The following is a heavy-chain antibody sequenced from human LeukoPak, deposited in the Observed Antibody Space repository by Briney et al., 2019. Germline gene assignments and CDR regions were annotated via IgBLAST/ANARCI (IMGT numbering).Heavy chain of an antibody. J-gene: IGHJ4*02. CDR3: ARHPYDFRSGPVPDDY. V-gene: IGHV4-34*01. CDR2: ISHSGRT. Sequence: SETLSLTCAVYGGSFSGYYWIWVRQPPGKGLEGFGEISHSGRTNYNPSLKSRVTISIDTSKNQFSLKLRSVTAADTAVYYCARHPYDFRSGPVPDDYWGQGALVTVSS. D-gene: IGHD3-3*01. CDR1: GGSFSGYY.